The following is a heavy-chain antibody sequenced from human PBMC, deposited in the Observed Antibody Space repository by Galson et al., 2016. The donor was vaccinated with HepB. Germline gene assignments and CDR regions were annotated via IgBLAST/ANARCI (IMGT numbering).Heavy chain of an antibody. J-gene: IGHJ4*02. D-gene: IGHD2-15*01. V-gene: IGHV3-7*01. CDR1: RFTFSNYW. CDR2: VKPDGSEK. Sequence: SLRLSCADSRFTFSNYWMTWVRQAPGKGLEWVANVKPDGSEKNYVDSVKGRFTISRDNAKNSLSLQMNSLRAEDTAVYYCARRSCSIGACYSSSYHYFDNWGQGTLVTASS. CDR3: ARRSCSIGACYSSSYHYFDN.